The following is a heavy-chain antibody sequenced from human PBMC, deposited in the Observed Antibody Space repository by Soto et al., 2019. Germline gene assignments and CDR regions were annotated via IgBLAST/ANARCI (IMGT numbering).Heavy chain of an antibody. CDR1: GGTFSNYT. CDR2: IIPMFDIA. D-gene: IGHD4-17*01. J-gene: IGHJ4*02. Sequence: SVKVSCKASGGTFSNYTVTWVRQAPGQGLEWMGRIIPMFDIANFAQKFQGRVKITADNSMDTLYLQMNSLRAEDTAIYFCARAPSYDYGDYYFDDWGQGTLVTVSS. CDR3: ARAPSYDYGDYYFDD. V-gene: IGHV1-69*02.